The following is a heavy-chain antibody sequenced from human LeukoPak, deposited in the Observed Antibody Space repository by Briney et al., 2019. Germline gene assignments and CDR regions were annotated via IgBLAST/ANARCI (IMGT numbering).Heavy chain of an antibody. J-gene: IGHJ1*01. CDR1: GHTFTSYG. D-gene: IGHD2-2*01. Sequence: ASVKVSCKASGHTFTSYGISWVRQAPGQGLEWMGWISAYNGNTNYAQKLQGRVTMTTDTSTSTAYMELRSLRSDDTAVYYCAREVMSVVPAAIIPARDWGQGTLVTVSS. V-gene: IGHV1-18*01. CDR2: ISAYNGNT. CDR3: AREVMSVVPAAIIPARD.